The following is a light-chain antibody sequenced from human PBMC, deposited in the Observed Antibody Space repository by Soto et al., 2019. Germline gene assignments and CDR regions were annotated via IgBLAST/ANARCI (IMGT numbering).Light chain of an antibody. J-gene: IGKJ1*01. CDR2: GAS. CDR3: QHYRSSPRT. Sequence: EIVLTQSPGTLSLSPGERATVSCRASQSVSSAYVAWYQQKPGQAPRLLISGASTRATGIPDRFSGSGSETEFTLTISRLEPEDFAVYYCQHYRSSPRTFGQGTKVEIK. CDR1: QSVSSAY. V-gene: IGKV3-20*01.